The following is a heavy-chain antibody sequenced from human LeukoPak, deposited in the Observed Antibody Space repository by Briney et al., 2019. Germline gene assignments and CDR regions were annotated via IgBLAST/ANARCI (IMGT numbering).Heavy chain of an antibody. J-gene: IGHJ4*02. CDR2: IYYSGST. CDR1: GGSISSYY. D-gene: IGHD3-10*01. Sequence: KPSETLSLTCTVSGGSISSYYWSWIRQPPGKGLERIGYIYYSGSTNYNPSLKSRVTISVDTSKNQFSLKLSSVTAADTAVYYCARGGTYYYGSGSHDYWGQGTLVTVSS. V-gene: IGHV4-59*01. CDR3: ARGGTYYYGSGSHDY.